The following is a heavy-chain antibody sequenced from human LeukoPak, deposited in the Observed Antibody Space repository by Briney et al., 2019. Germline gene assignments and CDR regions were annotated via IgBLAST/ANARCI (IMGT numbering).Heavy chain of an antibody. CDR3: ARADCSSTSCYEDY. CDR2: IIPILGIA. D-gene: IGHD2-2*01. Sequence: APVKVSCKASGGTFSSYAISWVRQAPGQGLEWMGGIIPILGIANYAQKLQGRVTMTTDTSTSTAYMELRSLRSDDTAVYYCARADCSSTSCYEDYWGQGTLVTVSS. J-gene: IGHJ4*02. CDR1: GGTFSSYA. V-gene: IGHV1-69*10.